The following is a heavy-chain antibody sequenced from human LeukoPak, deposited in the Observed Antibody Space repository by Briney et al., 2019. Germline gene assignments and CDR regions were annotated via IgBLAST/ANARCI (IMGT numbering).Heavy chain of an antibody. Sequence: GASVNVSCMASGYTFIGYYMHWVRQAPGQGVDWVGWINTNNGGTKYVQKLQGRVTMTSYTSISTAYMKLSGLKSDDTSVYYCARLGDDAFDIWGQGTMVTVSS. J-gene: IGHJ3*02. CDR1: GYTFIGYY. V-gene: IGHV1-2*02. CDR2: INTNNGGT. CDR3: ARLGDDAFDI.